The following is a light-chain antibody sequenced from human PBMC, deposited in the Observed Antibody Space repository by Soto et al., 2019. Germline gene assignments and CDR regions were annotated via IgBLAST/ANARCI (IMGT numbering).Light chain of an antibody. Sequence: ETMWTQSPASLSLSPGERATLACRASQSVDRYLAWYQQKPGQAPRLLIYDTSNRATGIPARFSGSGSGTDFTLTISSLEPEDFAVYFCHQRTNWPITFGQGTLLEIK. CDR2: DTS. CDR3: HQRTNWPIT. V-gene: IGKV3-11*01. J-gene: IGKJ5*01. CDR1: QSVDRY.